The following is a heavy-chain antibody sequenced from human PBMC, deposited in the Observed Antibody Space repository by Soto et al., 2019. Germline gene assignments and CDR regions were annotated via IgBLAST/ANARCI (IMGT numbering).Heavy chain of an antibody. CDR3: ARIYGSGNYYGMDV. CDR2: IIPILGIA. CDR1: GGTFSSYT. Sequence: QVQLVQSGAEVKKPGSSVKVSCKASGGTFSSYTISWVRQAPGQGLEWMGRIIPILGIANYAQKFQGRVTITADKSTSTAYMELSSLSSEDTAVYYWARIYGSGNYYGMDVWGQGTTVTVSS. V-gene: IGHV1-69*02. J-gene: IGHJ6*02. D-gene: IGHD3-10*01.